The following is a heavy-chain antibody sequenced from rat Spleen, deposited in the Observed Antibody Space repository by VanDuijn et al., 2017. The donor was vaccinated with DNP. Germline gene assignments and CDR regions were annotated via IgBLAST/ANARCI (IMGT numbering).Heavy chain of an antibody. CDR1: RFTFSDYN. CDR2: ISYDGGGT. Sequence: EVQLVESGGGLVQPGRSLKLSCAASRFTFSDYNMAWVRQAPKKGLEWVATISYDGGGTFYRDSVKGRFTISRDNTKTTLYLQLDSLRSEDTATYYCARDGRLAYWGQGTLVTVSS. CDR3: ARDGRLAY. V-gene: IGHV5-7*01. D-gene: IGHD1-12*02. J-gene: IGHJ3*01.